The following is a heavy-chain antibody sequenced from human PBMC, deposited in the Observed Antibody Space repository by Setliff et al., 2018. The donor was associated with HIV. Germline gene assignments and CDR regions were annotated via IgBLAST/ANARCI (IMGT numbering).Heavy chain of an antibody. Sequence: GESLKISCKGYGYSFTNYWIGWVRQMPGKGLEWMGIIYPGDSDTRYSPSFQGQVTISADKSISTAYLQWSSLKASDTAMYYCARARIVEGRDAFDIWGQGTMVTVSS. D-gene: IGHD2-21*01. CDR2: IYPGDSDT. CDR3: ARARIVEGRDAFDI. V-gene: IGHV5-51*01. J-gene: IGHJ3*02. CDR1: GYSFTNYW.